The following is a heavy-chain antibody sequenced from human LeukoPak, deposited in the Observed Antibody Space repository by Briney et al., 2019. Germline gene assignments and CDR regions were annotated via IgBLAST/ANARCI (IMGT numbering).Heavy chain of an antibody. CDR2: INPSGGST. Sequence: ASVKVSCKASGYTFTSYYMHWVRQAPGQGLEWMGIINPSGGSTSYAQKFQGRVTMTRDTSTSTVYMELSSLRSEDTAVYYCARATGGSYTLPPFDYWGQGTLVTVSS. CDR1: GYTFTSYY. J-gene: IGHJ4*02. V-gene: IGHV1-46*01. CDR3: ARATGGSYTLPPFDY. D-gene: IGHD1-26*01.